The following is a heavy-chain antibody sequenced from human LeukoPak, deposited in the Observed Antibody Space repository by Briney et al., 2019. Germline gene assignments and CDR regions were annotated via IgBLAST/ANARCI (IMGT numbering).Heavy chain of an antibody. J-gene: IGHJ4*02. CDR1: GYSISSGYY. V-gene: IGHV4-38-2*02. CDR2: IYHSGST. D-gene: IGHD2-15*01. CDR3: ARVWSSGADY. Sequence: PSETLSLTCTVSGYSISSGYYWGWIRQPPGKGLEWIGSIYHSGSTYYNPSLKSRVTISVDTSKNQFSLKLSSVTAADTAVYYCARVWSSGADYWGQGTLVTVSS.